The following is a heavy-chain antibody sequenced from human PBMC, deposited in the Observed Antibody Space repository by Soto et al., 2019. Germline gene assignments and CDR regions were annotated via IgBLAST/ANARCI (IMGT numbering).Heavy chain of an antibody. D-gene: IGHD3-10*01. CDR3: ARVGFMVRGVSPYFFDY. CDR2: ISSGYTYI. J-gene: IGHJ4*02. V-gene: IGHV3-21*01. CDR1: GFTSKSYA. Sequence: PGGSLRLSCVVSGFTSKSYAMSWVRQAPGKGLEWVSAISSGYTYIYYADSVKGRFTISRDDAKNSVYLQMNSLRAEDTAVYYCARVGFMVRGVSPYFFDYWGQGTLVTVS.